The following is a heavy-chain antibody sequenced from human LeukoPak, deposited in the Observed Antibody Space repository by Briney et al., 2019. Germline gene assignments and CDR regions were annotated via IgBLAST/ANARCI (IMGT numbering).Heavy chain of an antibody. V-gene: IGHV1-8*01. CDR3: ARRGGGSSGYYLGHDAFDI. CDR1: GYTFTSYD. CDR2: MNPNSGNT. Sequence: ASVKVSCKASGYTFTSYDINWVRQAPGQGLEWMGWMNPNSGNTGYAQKFQGRVTMTRNTSISTAYMELSSLRSEDTAVYYCARRGGGSSGYYLGHDAFDIWGQGTMVTVSS. D-gene: IGHD3-22*01. J-gene: IGHJ3*02.